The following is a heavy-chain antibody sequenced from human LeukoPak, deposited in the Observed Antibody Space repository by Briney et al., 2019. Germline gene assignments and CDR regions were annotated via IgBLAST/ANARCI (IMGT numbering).Heavy chain of an antibody. V-gene: IGHV4-59*01. CDR1: GGSINYYY. D-gene: IGHD5-18*01. CDR3: ARTTEGGYTYNYFYYYYMDV. CDR2: IYYSGST. Sequence: PSETLSLTCTVSGGSINYYYWSWIRQPPGKGLEWIGYIYYSGSTIYNPSLKSRVTISVDTSKNQFSLKLTSVTAADTAVYYCARTTEGGYTYNYFYYYYMDVWGKGTTVTISS. J-gene: IGHJ6*03.